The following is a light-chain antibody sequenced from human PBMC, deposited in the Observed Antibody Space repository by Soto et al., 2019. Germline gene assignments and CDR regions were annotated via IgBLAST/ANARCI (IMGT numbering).Light chain of an antibody. J-gene: IGLJ3*02. CDR3: CSYAGSSTSL. V-gene: IGLV2-11*01. CDR1: SSDVGGYNY. CDR2: DVT. Sequence: QSALTQPRSVSGSPGQSVSISCTGTSSDVGGYNYVSWYQQHPGKAPKLMVYDVTKRPSGVPDRFSGSKSGNTASLTISGLQAEDEADYYCCSYAGSSTSLFGGGTKLTVL.